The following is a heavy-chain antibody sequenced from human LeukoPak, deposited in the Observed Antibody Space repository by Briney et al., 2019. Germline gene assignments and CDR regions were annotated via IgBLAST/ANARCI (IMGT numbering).Heavy chain of an antibody. CDR2: INPNSGGA. CDR1: GYTFTGYY. J-gene: IGHJ4*02. V-gene: IGHV1-2*02. CDR3: ARDGCSGGSCYRRMSSFDY. D-gene: IGHD2-15*01. Sequence: ASVKVSCKASGYTFTGYYMHWVRQAPGQGLEWMGWINPNSGGANYAQKFQGRVTMTRDTSISTAYMELSRLRSDDTAVYYCARDGCSGGSCYRRMSSFDYWGQGTLVTVSS.